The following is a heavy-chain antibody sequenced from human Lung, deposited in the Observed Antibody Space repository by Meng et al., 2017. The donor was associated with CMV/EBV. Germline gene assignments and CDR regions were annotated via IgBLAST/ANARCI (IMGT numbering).Heavy chain of an antibody. CDR1: GYTFTGYY. CDR2: INPNRGGT. V-gene: IGHV1-2*02. Sequence: ASXXVSXKASGYTFTGYYMHWVRQAPGQGLEWMGWINPNRGGTNYAQKFQGRVTMTRDTSISTAYMELSRRRSDDTAVYYCARPGRDFWSGYRAHLLMDVWXQGXTVTVSS. J-gene: IGHJ6*02. CDR3: ARPGRDFWSGYRAHLLMDV. D-gene: IGHD3-3*01.